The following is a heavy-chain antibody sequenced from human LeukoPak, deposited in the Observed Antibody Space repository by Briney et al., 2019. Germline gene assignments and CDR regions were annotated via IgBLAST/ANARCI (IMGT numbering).Heavy chain of an antibody. V-gene: IGHV1-69*04. D-gene: IGHD1-26*01. J-gene: IGHJ4*02. Sequence: ASVKVSCKASGGTFSSYAISWVRQAPGQGLEWMGRIIPILGIANYAQKFQGRVTITADKSTSTAYMELRSLRSDDTAAYYCARGGSGSYFDYWGQGTLVTVSS. CDR3: ARGGSGSYFDY. CDR2: IIPILGIA. CDR1: GGTFSSYA.